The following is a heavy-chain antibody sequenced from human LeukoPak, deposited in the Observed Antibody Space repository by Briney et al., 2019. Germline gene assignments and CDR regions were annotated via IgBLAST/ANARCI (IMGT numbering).Heavy chain of an antibody. J-gene: IGHJ4*02. CDR1: GFTFTSYV. V-gene: IGHV3-23*01. Sequence: PGGSLRLSCAASGFTFTSYVMSWVRQAPGKGLEWVSTISGSGGSTYNADSVKGRFTIFRDNSKNTLYLQMNSLRAEDTAVYYCTKEIATGYSKRIFDYWGQGTLVTVSS. CDR3: TKEIATGYSKRIFDY. D-gene: IGHD3-9*01. CDR2: ISGSGGST.